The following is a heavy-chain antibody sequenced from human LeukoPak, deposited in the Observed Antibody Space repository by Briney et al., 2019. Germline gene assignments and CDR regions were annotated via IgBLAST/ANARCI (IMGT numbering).Heavy chain of an antibody. CDR2: IYYSGST. V-gene: IGHV4-59*06. CDR3: AAMGIWDY. Sequence: MASETLSLTCAVYGGSFSGYYWSWIRQPPGKGLEWIGYIYYSGSTYYNPSLKSRVTISVDTSKNQFSLKLSSVTAADTAVYYCAAMGIWDYWGQGTLVTVSS. CDR1: GGSFSGYY. D-gene: IGHD5-18*01. J-gene: IGHJ4*02.